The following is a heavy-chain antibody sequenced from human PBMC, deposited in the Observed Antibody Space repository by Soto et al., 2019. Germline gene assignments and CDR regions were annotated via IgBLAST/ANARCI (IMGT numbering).Heavy chain of an antibody. V-gene: IGHV3-66*01. D-gene: IGHD6-13*01. CDR1: EFTVSNTY. J-gene: IGHJ4*02. CDR3: ARDRDPNSWYYY. Sequence: GGSLRLSCAASEFTVSNTYMSWVRQAPGKGLEWVSLIHSGGSTYYADSVKGRFTISRDNSKNTLYLQMDSLRAEDTAVYYCARDRDPNSWYYYWGQGTLVTVSS. CDR2: IHSGGST.